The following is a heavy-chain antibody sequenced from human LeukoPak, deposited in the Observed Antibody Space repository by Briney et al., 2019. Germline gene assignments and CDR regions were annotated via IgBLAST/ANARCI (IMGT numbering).Heavy chain of an antibody. J-gene: IGHJ4*02. D-gene: IGHD3-10*01. CDR1: GGSMSSHY. CDR2: IWHGGQT. Sequence: TSETLSLTCTVSGGSMSSHYWSWVRQPPGKSLEWIGYIWHGGQTLSNPSLSSRVTIPVDTSNNQFSLKLTSVTAADTAVYFCARDTYYTSGTYYIEYFDSWGQGAQLTVSS. V-gene: IGHV4-59*11. CDR3: ARDTYYTSGTYYIEYFDS.